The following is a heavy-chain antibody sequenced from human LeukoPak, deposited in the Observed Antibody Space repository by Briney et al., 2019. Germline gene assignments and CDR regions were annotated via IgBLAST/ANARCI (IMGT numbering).Heavy chain of an antibody. CDR1: GFTFSSAW. Sequence: GGSLRLSCAASGFTFSSAWMSWVRQAPGKGLEWVGHIKSKTDGGTRDYAAPVKGRFTISRDDSKNMLNLQMNSLKTEDTAVYYGSTYLGASAAYYFDFWGQGTLVTVSS. V-gene: IGHV3-15*01. D-gene: IGHD3-9*01. CDR3: STYLGASAAYYFDF. CDR2: IKSKTDGGTR. J-gene: IGHJ4*02.